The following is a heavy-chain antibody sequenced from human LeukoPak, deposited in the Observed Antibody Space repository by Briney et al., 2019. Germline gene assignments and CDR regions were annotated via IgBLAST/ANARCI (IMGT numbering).Heavy chain of an antibody. CDR2: ICTSGST. Sequence: SETLSLTCTVSGGSISSYYWSWIRQPAGKGLEWIGRICTSGSTNYNPSLKSRVTMSVDTSKNQFSLKLSSVTAADTAVYYCARDRDPDLGYCSSTSCYRYYYMDVWGKGTTVTVSS. D-gene: IGHD2-2*01. J-gene: IGHJ6*03. CDR3: ARDRDPDLGYCSSTSCYRYYYMDV. CDR1: GGSISSYY. V-gene: IGHV4-4*07.